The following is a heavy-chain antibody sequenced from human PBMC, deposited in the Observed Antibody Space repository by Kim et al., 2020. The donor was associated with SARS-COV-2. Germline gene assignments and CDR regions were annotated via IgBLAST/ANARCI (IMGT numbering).Heavy chain of an antibody. J-gene: IGHJ5*02. Sequence: SETLSLTCTVSGGSISSYYWSWIRQPAGKGLEWIGRIYTSGSTNYNPSLKSRVTMSVDTSKNQFSLKLSSVTAADTAVYYCARGSITMVRGVIITGFDPWGQGTLVTVSS. CDR2: IYTSGST. V-gene: IGHV4-4*07. D-gene: IGHD3-10*01. CDR3: ARGSITMVRGVIITGFDP. CDR1: GGSISSYY.